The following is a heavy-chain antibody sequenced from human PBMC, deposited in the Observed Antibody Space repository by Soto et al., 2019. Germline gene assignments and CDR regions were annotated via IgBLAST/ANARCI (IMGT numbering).Heavy chain of an antibody. CDR3: AREVEPHLYYYGMDV. CDR1: GYTFTGYY. J-gene: IGHJ6*02. CDR2: INPNSGGT. D-gene: IGHD1-26*01. Sequence: QVQLVPSGAEVKKPGASVKVSCKASGYTFTGYYMHWVRQAPGQGLEWMGWINPNSGGTNYAQKFQGWVTMTRDTSISTAYMELSRLRSDDTAVYYCAREVEPHLYYYGMDVWGQGTTVTVSS. V-gene: IGHV1-2*04.